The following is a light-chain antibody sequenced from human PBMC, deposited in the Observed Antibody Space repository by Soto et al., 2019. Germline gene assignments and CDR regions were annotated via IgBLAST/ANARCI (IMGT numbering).Light chain of an antibody. J-gene: IGKJ4*01. CDR2: QVS. CDR3: MQQTQFPFT. V-gene: IGKV2-30*01. CDR1: QSLVFTDGNTY. Sequence: DVVMTQSPLSLPVTLGQPASISCRSSQSLVFTDGNTYLSWFQQRPGQSPRRLIYQVSSRDSGVPDRFTGSGAGTDFTLKISRVAAEDVGTYYCMQQTQFPFTFGGGTKVDIK.